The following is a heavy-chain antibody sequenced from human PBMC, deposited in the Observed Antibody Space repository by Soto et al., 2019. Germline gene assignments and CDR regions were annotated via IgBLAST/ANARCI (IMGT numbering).Heavy chain of an antibody. D-gene: IGHD5-12*01. CDR3: AQLTLGSEYSGYDPP. J-gene: IGHJ5*02. CDR1: GGSISNISYY. Sequence: PSETLCLTCTVSGGSISNISYYWGWIRQPPGKGLEWIGSIYYSGSTYYNPSLKSRVTISVDTSKNQFSLKLSSVTAADTAVYYCAQLTLGSEYSGYDPPWGQGTLVTVSS. CDR2: IYYSGST. V-gene: IGHV4-39*01.